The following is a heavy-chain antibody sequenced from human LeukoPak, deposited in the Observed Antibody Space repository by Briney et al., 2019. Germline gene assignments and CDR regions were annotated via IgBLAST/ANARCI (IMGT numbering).Heavy chain of an antibody. J-gene: IGHJ4*02. CDR2: IKEDGTEE. V-gene: IGHV3-7*05. CDR1: GFTFSSSW. CDR3: ARWNDGWGFDY. D-gene: IGHD1-1*01. Sequence: GGSLRLSCAASGFTFSSSWMTWVRQAPGKRLEWVAHIKEDGTEEYYVDSVKGRFTISRDNAKNLLYLQMNSLRAEDTAVYYCARWNDGWGFDYWGQGTLVSVSS.